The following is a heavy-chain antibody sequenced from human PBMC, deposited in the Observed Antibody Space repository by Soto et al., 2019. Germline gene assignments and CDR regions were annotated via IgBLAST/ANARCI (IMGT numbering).Heavy chain of an antibody. CDR3: ASVRSSGREVDH. V-gene: IGHV1-46*01. J-gene: IGHJ4*02. CDR1: GYIFTTYS. CDR2: VDPRDGST. Sequence: QVQLVQSGAEMKRPGASVILSCKASGYIFTTYSIHWVRQTAGQGLEWMAKVDPRDGSTGYAQKFRGGVAMASVSSTGTGSMALSSLTTDDTATYSCASVRSSGREVDHWGQGTQVTVSS. D-gene: IGHD6-25*01.